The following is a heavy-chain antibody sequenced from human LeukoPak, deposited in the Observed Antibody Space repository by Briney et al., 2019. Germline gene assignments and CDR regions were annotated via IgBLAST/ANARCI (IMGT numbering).Heavy chain of an antibody. J-gene: IGHJ4*02. D-gene: IGHD3-22*01. Sequence: GGSLRLSCAASGFTFSSYGMSWVRQAPGKGLEWVSAISGSGGSTYCADSVKGRFTISRDNSKNTLYLQMNSLRAEDTAVYYCAKDLGYYYDSSGYYPAAFDYWGQGTLVTVSA. CDR2: ISGSGGST. CDR3: AKDLGYYYDSSGYYPAAFDY. V-gene: IGHV3-23*01. CDR1: GFTFSSYG.